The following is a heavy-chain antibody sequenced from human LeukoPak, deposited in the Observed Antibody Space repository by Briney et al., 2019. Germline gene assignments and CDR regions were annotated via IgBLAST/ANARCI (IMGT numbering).Heavy chain of an antibody. V-gene: IGHV3-23*01. Sequence: GGSLRLSCAASGATLHSFAMSWVRQAPGKCLEWLAVTSGTEDSTHYADSVRGRFIISTDSSKRSLYLQMNSLRAEDTAVYYCTKDLMTGFSSGWYFGYWGLGTLVTVSS. J-gene: IGHJ4*02. CDR3: TKDLMTGFSSGWYFGY. CDR2: TSGTEDST. D-gene: IGHD6-19*01. CDR1: GATLHSFA.